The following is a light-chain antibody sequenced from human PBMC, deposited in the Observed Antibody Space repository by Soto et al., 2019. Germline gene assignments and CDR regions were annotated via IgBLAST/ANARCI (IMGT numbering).Light chain of an antibody. CDR3: MQALQTPMYT. Sequence: DIVMTQSPLSLPVTPGEPASISCRSSQSLLHSNGYNYLDWYLQKPGQSPQFVIYLGSNRASGVPDRFSGSGSGTDFTLKISRVEAEDVGVYYCMQALQTPMYTFGQGTELEIK. CDR1: QSLLHSNGYNY. J-gene: IGKJ2*01. CDR2: LGS. V-gene: IGKV2-28*01.